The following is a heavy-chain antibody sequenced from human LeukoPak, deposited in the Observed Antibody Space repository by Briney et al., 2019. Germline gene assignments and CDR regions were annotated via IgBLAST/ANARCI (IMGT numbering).Heavy chain of an antibody. V-gene: IGHV4-39*07. J-gene: IGHJ4*02. Sequence: SETLSLTCSVSGGSISSSSYYWGWIRQPPGKGLEWIGSIYYSGSTYYNPSLKSRVTISVDTSKNQFSLKLSSVTAADTAVYYCARARGGWYYFDYWGQGTLVTVSS. D-gene: IGHD6-19*01. CDR3: ARARGGWYYFDY. CDR1: GGSISSSSYY. CDR2: IYYSGST.